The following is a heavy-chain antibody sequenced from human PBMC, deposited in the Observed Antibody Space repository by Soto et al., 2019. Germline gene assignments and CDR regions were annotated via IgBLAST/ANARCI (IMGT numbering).Heavy chain of an antibody. CDR1: GGSISRYY. V-gene: IGHV4-59*01. Sequence: SETLSLTCTVSGGSISRYYWSWIRQAPGRGLEWIGNIFSSGSTNYNPSLKSRVAISVDTSKNQVSLKLNAVTTADTAVYYCAREYYDFWSVTYSYYGWDVWGQGTTVTVSS. CDR3: AREYYDFWSVTYSYYGWDV. J-gene: IGHJ6*02. D-gene: IGHD3-3*01. CDR2: IFSSGST.